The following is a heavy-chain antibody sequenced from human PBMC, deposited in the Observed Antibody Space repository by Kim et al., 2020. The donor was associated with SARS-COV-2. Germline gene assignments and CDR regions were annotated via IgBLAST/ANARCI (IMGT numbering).Heavy chain of an antibody. V-gene: IGHV3-72*01. CDR2: TRNKANSYTT. Sequence: GGSLRLSCAASGFTFSDHYMDWVRQAPGKGLEWVGRTRNKANSYTTEYAASVKGRFTISRDDSKNSLYLQMNSLKTEDTAVYYCARERGRFDLWGRGTLVTVSS. CDR3: ARERGRFDL. J-gene: IGHJ2*01. D-gene: IGHD2-15*01. CDR1: GFTFSDHY.